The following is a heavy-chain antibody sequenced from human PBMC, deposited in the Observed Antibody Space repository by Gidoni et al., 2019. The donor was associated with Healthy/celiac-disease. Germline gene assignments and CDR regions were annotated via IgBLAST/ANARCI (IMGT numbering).Heavy chain of an antibody. CDR3: ARVHRRMQGEDY. J-gene: IGHJ4*02. D-gene: IGHD2-8*01. CDR1: GYTFTSYD. V-gene: IGHV1-8*01. CDR2: MNPNSGNT. Sequence: QVQLVQSGAEVKKPGASVKVSCKASGYTFTSYDINWVRQATGQGLEWMGWMNPNSGNTGYAQKFQGRVTMTRNTSISTAYMELRSSLRSEDTAVYYCARVHRRMQGEDYWGQGTLVTVSS.